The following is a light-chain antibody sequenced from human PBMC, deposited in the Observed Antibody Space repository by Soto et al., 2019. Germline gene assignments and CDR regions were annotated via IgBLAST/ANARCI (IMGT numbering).Light chain of an antibody. CDR2: DAS. Sequence: DIQMTHSPSTLSASVGDSVTITFRSSQSISSWLAWYQQKPGKAPKLLIYDASSLESGVPSRFSGSGSGTEFTLTISSLQPDDFATYYCQHYNSYSEAFGQGTKVDIK. CDR3: QHYNSYSEA. V-gene: IGKV1-5*01. CDR1: QSISSW. J-gene: IGKJ1*01.